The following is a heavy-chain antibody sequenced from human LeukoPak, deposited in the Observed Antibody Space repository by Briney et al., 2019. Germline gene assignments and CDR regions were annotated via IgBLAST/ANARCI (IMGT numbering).Heavy chain of an antibody. D-gene: IGHD2-15*01. CDR2: IFHSGGV. CDR1: LYSISSGYF. CDR3: ARVVASTSIDA. Sequence: KTSETLSLTCTVSLYSISSGYFWGWIRQPPGKGLEWIGSIFHSGGVYYNPSLKSRVTISVDTSKNRFSLKVTSVTAADTALYYCARVVASTSIDAWGQGTLVTVST. J-gene: IGHJ5*02. V-gene: IGHV4-38-2*02.